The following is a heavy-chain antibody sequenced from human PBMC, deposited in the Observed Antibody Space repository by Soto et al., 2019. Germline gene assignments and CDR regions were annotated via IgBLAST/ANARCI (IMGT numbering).Heavy chain of an antibody. D-gene: IGHD2-2*01. V-gene: IGHV3-30*18. J-gene: IGHJ4*02. CDR3: AKDLSSTWSFDY. CDR1: GFTFSTNG. CDR2: ISHDGSDK. Sequence: GGSLRLSCAASGFTFSTNGMHWVRQAPGKGLEWVGVISHDGSDKHYADSVKGRFTMSRDNSKSTLYLQMSSLTTEDTAVYYCAKDLSSTWSFDYWGQGTLVTVSS.